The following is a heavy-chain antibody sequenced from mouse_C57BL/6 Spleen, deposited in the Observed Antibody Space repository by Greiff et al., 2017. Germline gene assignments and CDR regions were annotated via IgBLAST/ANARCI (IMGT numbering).Heavy chain of an antibody. CDR2: INPSSGST. Sequence: VQLQQSGAELVRPGASVKLSCKASGYTFTNYWMEWVKQRPGQGLAWVGRINPSSGSTNYNEKFKGKATLAVDKSSSTAYMQLSSLTSEDSAVYYCARCVHYDGFDYWGQGTPVTVSS. D-gene: IGHD1-1*01. V-gene: IGHV1-64*01. J-gene: IGHJ2*01. CDR1: GYTFTNYW. CDR3: ARCVHYDGFDY.